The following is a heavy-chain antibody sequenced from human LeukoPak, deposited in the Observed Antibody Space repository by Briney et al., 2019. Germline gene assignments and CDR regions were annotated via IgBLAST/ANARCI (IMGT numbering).Heavy chain of an antibody. CDR1: GFTFSSYG. J-gene: IGHJ4*02. CDR2: IRYDGSNK. V-gene: IGHV3-30*02. CDR3: AKDGSGSPKGQYIDY. Sequence: PGGSLRLSCAASGFTFSSYGMHWVRQAPGKGLEWVAFIRYDGSNKYYADSVKGRFTISRDNSKNTLYLQMNSLRAEDTAVYYCAKDGSGSPKGQYIDYWGQGTLVTVSS. D-gene: IGHD3-10*01.